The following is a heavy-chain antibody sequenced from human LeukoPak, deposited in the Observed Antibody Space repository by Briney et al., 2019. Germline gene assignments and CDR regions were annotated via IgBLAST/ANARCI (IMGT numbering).Heavy chain of an antibody. J-gene: IGHJ4*02. D-gene: IGHD2-2*01. CDR1: GFAFSAIW. V-gene: IGHV3-7*03. CDR3: ARGGAPAALDY. Sequence: GGSLRLSCAASGFAFSAIWMPVVRQAPGKGLEWVANIKEDGSGSERYYVDSVKGRFTISRDNAKNSLYLQMKRVSVEDRDGYYCARGGAPAALDYWGQGTLVTVSS. CDR2: IKEDGSGSER.